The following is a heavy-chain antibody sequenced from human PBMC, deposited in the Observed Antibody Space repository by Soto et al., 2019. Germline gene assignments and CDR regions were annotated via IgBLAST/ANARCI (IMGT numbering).Heavy chain of an antibody. D-gene: IGHD5-12*01. CDR3: ARRIVDTETFDY. CDR1: GGSMIMYY. V-gene: IGHV4-59*08. Sequence: PSETLSLTCTVSGGSMIMYYWSWIRQPPGRGLEGIVFIYYAGSTKYNPSLNSLVTISVDTSKNQFSLTVTSVTAADTAVYYCARRIVDTETFDYWGQGTLVTVSS. J-gene: IGHJ4*02. CDR2: IYYAGST.